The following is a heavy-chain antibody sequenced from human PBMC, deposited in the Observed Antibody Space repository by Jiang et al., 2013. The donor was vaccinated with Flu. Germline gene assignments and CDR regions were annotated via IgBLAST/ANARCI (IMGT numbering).Heavy chain of an antibody. V-gene: IGHV4-59*13. CDR2: IYYSGST. CDR3: ARTARASSAFDI. D-gene: IGHD2-2*01. Sequence: GSGLVKPLRRTLSLTCTVSGGSISSYYWSWIRQPPGKGLEWIGYIYYSGSTNYNPSLKSRVTISVDTSKNQFSLKLSSVTAADTAVYYCARTARASSAFDIWGQ. CDR1: GGSISSYY. J-gene: IGHJ3*02.